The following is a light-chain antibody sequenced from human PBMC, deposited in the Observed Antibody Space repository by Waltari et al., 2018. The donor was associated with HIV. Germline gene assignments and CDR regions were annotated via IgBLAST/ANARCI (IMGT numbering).Light chain of an antibody. CDR2: GAS. J-gene: IGKJ1*01. V-gene: IGKV3-20*01. CDR3: QQYGTSQWT. Sequence: EIVFTQSPGTLSLSPWERATLSCRASQSVTSNYLAWYQQKPGRAPRLLISGASNRASGIPDRFSGSGAGTDFTLTISRLEPEDFAVYYCQQYGTSQWTFGRGTKVEI. CDR1: QSVTSNY.